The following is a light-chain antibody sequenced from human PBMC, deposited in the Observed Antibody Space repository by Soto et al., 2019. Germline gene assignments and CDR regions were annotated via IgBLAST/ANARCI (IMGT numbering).Light chain of an antibody. CDR2: GAS. CDR3: QQYKNWPLT. J-gene: IGKJ4*01. CDR1: QSINSN. V-gene: IGKV3-15*01. Sequence: EIVMTQSPVTLSVSPGERATLSCRASQSINSNLAWYQQKPGQAPRLLIQGASTRATGIPARFSGSGSGTEFTLTISSLQSEDLAVYYCQQYKNWPLTFGGGTKVEIK.